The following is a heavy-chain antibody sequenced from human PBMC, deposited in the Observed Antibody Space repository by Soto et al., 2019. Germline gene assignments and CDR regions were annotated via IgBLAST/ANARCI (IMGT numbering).Heavy chain of an antibody. J-gene: IGHJ6*02. CDR1: GFTFSSYW. Sequence: GGSLRLSCAASGFTFSSYWMHWVRQAPGKGLVWVAVISYDGSNKYYADSVKGRFTISRDNSKNTLYLQMNSLRAEDTAVYYCAKGLREMATPYYYYYGMDVWGQGTTVTVSS. CDR2: ISYDGSNK. CDR3: AKGLREMATPYYYYYGMDV. V-gene: IGHV3-30*18. D-gene: IGHD5-12*01.